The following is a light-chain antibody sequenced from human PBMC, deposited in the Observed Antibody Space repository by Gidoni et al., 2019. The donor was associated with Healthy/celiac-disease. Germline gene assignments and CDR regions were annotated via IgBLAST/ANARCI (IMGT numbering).Light chain of an antibody. CDR3: QQYGSSLLT. CDR2: GAS. Sequence: EMGLTQSPGTRSLSPGERATLSCRASQSVSSSYLAGYQQKPGQAPRLLIYGASSRATGIPARFSGSGSGTDFTLTISRLVPADFAVYYCQQYGSSLLTFGGGTKVEIK. CDR1: QSVSSSY. J-gene: IGKJ4*01. V-gene: IGKV3-20*01.